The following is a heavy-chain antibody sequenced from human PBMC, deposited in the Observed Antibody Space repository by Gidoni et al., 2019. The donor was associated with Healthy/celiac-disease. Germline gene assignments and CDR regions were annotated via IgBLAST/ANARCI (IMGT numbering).Heavy chain of an antibody. CDR3: TRGDYGDYNGWG. D-gene: IGHD4-17*01. CDR1: GGSISRSRYY. J-gene: IGHJ4*02. V-gene: IGHV4-39*07. Sequence: QLQLQESGPGLVKPSETLSLTCTVSGGSISRSRYYWGWIRQPPGKGLEWIGSIYYSGSTYYNPSLKSRVTISVDTSKNQFSLKLSSVTAAETAVYYCTRGDYGDYNGWGWGQGTLVTVSS. CDR2: IYYSGST.